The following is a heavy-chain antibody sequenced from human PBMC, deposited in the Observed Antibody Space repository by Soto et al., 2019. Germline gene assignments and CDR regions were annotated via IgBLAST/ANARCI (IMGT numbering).Heavy chain of an antibody. D-gene: IGHD4-4*01. Sequence: QVRLVESGGGAVQPGDSLRLSCDVSGFTFSTYALHWVRQAPGKWLEWVAFISYTWATQYYADTVKGRFTVSRDYSKDIASLQMTSLKPEDSAVYYWGRDAFLYSRGAYYDHWGQGTLVTSSS. CDR3: GRDAFLYSRGAYYDH. CDR2: ISYTWATQ. J-gene: IGHJ4*02. V-gene: IGHV3-30-3*01. CDR1: GFTFSTYA.